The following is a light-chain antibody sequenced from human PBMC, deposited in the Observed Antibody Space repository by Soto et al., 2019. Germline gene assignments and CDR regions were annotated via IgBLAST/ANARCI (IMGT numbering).Light chain of an antibody. CDR1: QSVSRY. V-gene: IGKV3-11*01. CDR2: DAS. CDR3: QQRSNWPIT. Sequence: EIVLTQSPATLSLSPGERATLSCRASQSVSRYLAWYQQKPGQAPRLLIYDASNRATGTPARFSGSGSGTDFTLTISSLEPEDFAVYYCQQRSNWPITFGQGTRLEI. J-gene: IGKJ5*01.